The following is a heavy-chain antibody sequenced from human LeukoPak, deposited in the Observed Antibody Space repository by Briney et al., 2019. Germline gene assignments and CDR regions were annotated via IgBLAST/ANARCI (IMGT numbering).Heavy chain of an antibody. Sequence: SETLPLTCTVSGGSITSSTYNWGWIRQPPGKGLEWSGSIYHSGSTFYNPSLKSRVTISINTSKNQFSLKLSSVTAADTDVYYCASQPYYDSSGYYFYWGQGTLVTVSS. CDR2: IYHSGST. V-gene: IGHV4-39*01. CDR3: ASQPYYDSSGYYFY. CDR1: GGSITSSTYN. D-gene: IGHD3-22*01. J-gene: IGHJ4*02.